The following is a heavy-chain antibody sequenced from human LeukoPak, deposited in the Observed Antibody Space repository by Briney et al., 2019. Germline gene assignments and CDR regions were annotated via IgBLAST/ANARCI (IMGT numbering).Heavy chain of an antibody. CDR1: GGSISSSNW. CDR2: IYHSGST. J-gene: IGHJ5*02. V-gene: IGHV4-4*02. Sequence: SETLSLTCAVSGGSISSSNWWSWVRQPPGKGLEWIGEIYHSGSTNYNPSLKSRVTISVDKSKNQFSLKLSSVTAADTAVYYCARGNDYYDSSGYYFGASYNWFDPWGQGTLVTVSS. D-gene: IGHD3-22*01. CDR3: ARGNDYYDSSGYYFGASYNWFDP.